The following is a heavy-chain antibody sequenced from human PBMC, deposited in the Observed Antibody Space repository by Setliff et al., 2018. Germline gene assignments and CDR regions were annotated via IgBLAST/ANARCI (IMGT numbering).Heavy chain of an antibody. CDR1: GGSVSSGDYW. CDR2: INAGGTT. CDR3: ARQLGRGFWTFDV. Sequence: ASETLSLTCTVSGGSVSSGDYWWAWIRQPPGKGPEWIGSINAGGTTYSSPSLKSRIALSVDTSKNQFSLKMKSATAADAALYSCARQLGRGFWTFDVWGQGTMVTVS. V-gene: IGHV4-39*01. D-gene: IGHD3-3*01. J-gene: IGHJ3*01.